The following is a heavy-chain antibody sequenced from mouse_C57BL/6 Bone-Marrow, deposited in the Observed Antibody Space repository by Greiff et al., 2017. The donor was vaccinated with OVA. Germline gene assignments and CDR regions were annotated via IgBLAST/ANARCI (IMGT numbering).Heavy chain of an antibody. J-gene: IGHJ3*01. V-gene: IGHV1-42*01. D-gene: IGHD1-1*01. Sequence: EVQLQESGPELVKPGASVKISCKASGYSFTGYYMNWVKQSPEKSLEWIGEINPSTGGTTYNQKFKGKATLTVDKSSSTAYMQLKSLTSEDSAVYYCARSTVVAKGFAYWGQGTLVTVSA. CDR1: GYSFTGYY. CDR3: ARSTVVAKGFAY. CDR2: INPSTGGT.